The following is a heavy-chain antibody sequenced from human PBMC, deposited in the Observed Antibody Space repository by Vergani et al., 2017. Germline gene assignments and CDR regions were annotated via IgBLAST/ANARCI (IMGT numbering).Heavy chain of an antibody. Sequence: EVQLLESGGGLVQPGGSLRLSCAASGFTFSSYAMSWVRQAPGKGLEWVSAISGSGGSTYYADSVKGRFTISRDNSKNTLYLQRNSLRAEDTAVYYCAKVLLWFGELSTAEYFQHWGQGTLVTVSS. CDR3: AKVLLWFGELSTAEYFQH. CDR1: GFTFSSYA. CDR2: ISGSGGST. D-gene: IGHD3-10*01. J-gene: IGHJ1*01. V-gene: IGHV3-23*01.